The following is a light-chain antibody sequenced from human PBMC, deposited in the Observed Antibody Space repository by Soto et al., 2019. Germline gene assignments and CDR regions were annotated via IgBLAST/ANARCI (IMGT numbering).Light chain of an antibody. CDR1: QSSSSY. Sequence: DIQMTQSPSSLSASVGDRVTITCRASQSSSSYLNWYQQKPGKAPKVLIYAASSLQSGVPSRFSGSGSGTDFTLTISSLQPEDFATYYCHHSYSNIRTFGGGTNVDIK. V-gene: IGKV1-39*01. CDR2: AAS. CDR3: HHSYSNIRT. J-gene: IGKJ4*01.